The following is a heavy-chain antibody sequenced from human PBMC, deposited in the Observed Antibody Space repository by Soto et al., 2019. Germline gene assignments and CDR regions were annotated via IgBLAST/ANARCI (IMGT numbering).Heavy chain of an antibody. J-gene: IGHJ3*02. V-gene: IGHV4-39*01. CDR1: GGSISSSSYY. CDR3: ASYRVWWELLRVSAFDI. D-gene: IGHD1-26*01. Sequence: PSETLSLTCTVSGGSISSSSYYWGWIRQPPGKGLEWIGSIYYSGSTYYNPSLKSRVTISVDTSKNQFSLKLSSVTAADTAVYYCASYRVWWELLRVSAFDIWGQGTMVTVSS. CDR2: IYYSGST.